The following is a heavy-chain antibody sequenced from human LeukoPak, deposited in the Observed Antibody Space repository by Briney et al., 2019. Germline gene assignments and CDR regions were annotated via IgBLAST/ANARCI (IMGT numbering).Heavy chain of an antibody. Sequence: PGGSLRLSCAASGFTVRSNYMSWVRQAPGKGLEWVAVISYDGSNKYYADSVKGRFTISRDNSKNTLYLQMNSLRAEDTAVYYCAGSPDYDYVWGSYRYSPQDYWGQGTLVTVSS. CDR1: GFTVRSNY. D-gene: IGHD3-16*02. V-gene: IGHV3-30*03. CDR2: ISYDGSNK. CDR3: AGSPDYDYVWGSYRYSPQDY. J-gene: IGHJ4*02.